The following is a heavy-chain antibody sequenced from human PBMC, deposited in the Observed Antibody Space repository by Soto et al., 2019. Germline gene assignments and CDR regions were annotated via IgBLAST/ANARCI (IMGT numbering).Heavy chain of an antibody. CDR2: IYYSGST. CDR3: SRLETNFGVVQYFDN. D-gene: IGHD3-3*01. V-gene: IGHV4-39*01. J-gene: IGHJ4*02. Sequence: SETLSLTCTVSGGSISSSSYYWGWIRQPPGKGLEWIGSIYYSGSTYYNPSLKSRVTISVDTSKNQFSLKLSSVTAADTAVYYFSRLETNFGVVQYFDNWGQGTLVTVSS. CDR1: GGSISSSSYY.